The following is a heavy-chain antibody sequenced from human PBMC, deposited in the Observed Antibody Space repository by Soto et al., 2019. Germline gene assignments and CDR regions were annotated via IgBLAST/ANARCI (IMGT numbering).Heavy chain of an antibody. D-gene: IGHD4-17*01. Sequence: SETLSLTCTVSGGSISSYYWSWVRQPPGKGQEWIGYIYYSGSTNYNPSLKSRVTISVDTSKNQFSLKLSSVTAADTAVSYSTSCSTVTTERFDTFDICGQGSMVTVSS. CDR1: GGSISSYY. V-gene: IGHV4-59*01. J-gene: IGHJ3*02. CDR3: TSCSTVTTERFDTFDI. CDR2: IYYSGST.